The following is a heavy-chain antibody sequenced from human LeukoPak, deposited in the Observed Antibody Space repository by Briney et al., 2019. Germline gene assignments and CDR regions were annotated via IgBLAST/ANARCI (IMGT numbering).Heavy chain of an antibody. CDR3: AKERTGISY. D-gene: IGHD1-1*01. CDR2: ISISGDAT. V-gene: IGHV3-23*01. Sequence: QTGGSLRLSCAASGFTFSNYVMTWARQAPGKGLEWVSSISISGDATYYADSVKGRFTISRDNSKSTLYLQMNSLRAEDTALYYCAKERTGISYWGQGTLVTVSS. CDR1: GFTFSNYV. J-gene: IGHJ4*02.